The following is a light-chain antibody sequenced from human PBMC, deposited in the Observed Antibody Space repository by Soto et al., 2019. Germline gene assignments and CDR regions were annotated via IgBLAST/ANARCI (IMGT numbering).Light chain of an antibody. J-gene: IGLJ1*01. CDR1: NIESKS. CDR2: VDS. CDR3: QVWDTISDHYV. Sequence: SYELTQPPSVSVAPGQTARITCGGNNIESKSVHWYQQRPGQAPVLVIYVDSDRLSGIPDRFSASTSGNTAALTISRVEAGDEADYYCQVWDTISDHYVFGSGTKVTVL. V-gene: IGLV3-21*02.